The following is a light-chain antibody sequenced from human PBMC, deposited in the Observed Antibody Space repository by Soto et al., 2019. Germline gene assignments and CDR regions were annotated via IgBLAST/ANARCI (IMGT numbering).Light chain of an antibody. V-gene: IGLV2-14*01. Sequence: QSVQTQPASVSGSPGQSITISCTGTSSDVGGYKYVSWYQLHPGKAPKLMIYEVSNRPSGISNRFSASKSGNTASLTISGLQAEDEADYYCFSYTSSTAYVFGTGTKVTVL. CDR3: FSYTSSTAYV. CDR2: EVS. J-gene: IGLJ1*01. CDR1: SSDVGGYKY.